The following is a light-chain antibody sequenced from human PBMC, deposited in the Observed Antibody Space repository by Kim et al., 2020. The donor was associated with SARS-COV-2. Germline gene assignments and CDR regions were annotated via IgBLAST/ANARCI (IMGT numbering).Light chain of an antibody. Sequence: SVSPWQTASITCSGDRLGNKYVCWYQKKSGQSPVVVMYQDERRPSGIPERFSGSNSGNTATLTISGTQAMDEADYYCQVWESTTTVFGGGTQLTVL. V-gene: IGLV3-1*01. CDR2: QDE. CDR1: RLGNKY. J-gene: IGLJ2*01. CDR3: QVWESTTTV.